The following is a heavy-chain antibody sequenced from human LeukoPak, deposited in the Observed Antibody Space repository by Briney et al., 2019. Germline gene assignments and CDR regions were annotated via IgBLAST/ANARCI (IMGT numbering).Heavy chain of an antibody. CDR3: AKDNSYYGSGSYSMLDY. V-gene: IGHV3-9*01. J-gene: IGHJ4*02. CDR2: ISWNSGSV. D-gene: IGHD3-10*01. CDR1: GFTFDDYA. Sequence: PGTSLRLSCAASGFTFDDYAMHWVRQVPGKGLEWVSGISWNSGSVAYADSVKGRFTVSRDNAKNSLYLQMNSLRAEDTALYYCAKDNSYYGSGSYSMLDYWGQGTLVTVSS.